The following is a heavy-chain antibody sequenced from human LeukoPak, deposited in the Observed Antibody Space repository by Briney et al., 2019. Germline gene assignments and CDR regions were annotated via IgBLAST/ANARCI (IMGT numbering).Heavy chain of an antibody. D-gene: IGHD6-19*01. V-gene: IGHV3-7*01. CDR1: GFTFSSYW. CDR3: ARRIGYSSGWRDCYYGMDV. Sequence: GGSLRLSCAASGFTFSSYWMSWVRQAPGKGLEWVANIKQDGSEKYYVDSVKGRFTISRDNAKNSLYLQMNSLRAEDTAVYYCARRIGYSSGWRDCYYGMDVWGQGTTVTVSS. CDR2: IKQDGSEK. J-gene: IGHJ6*02.